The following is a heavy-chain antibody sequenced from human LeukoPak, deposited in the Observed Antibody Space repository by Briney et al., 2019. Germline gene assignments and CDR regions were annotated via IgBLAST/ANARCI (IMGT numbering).Heavy chain of an antibody. Sequence: PGGSLRLSCAASGFTFSSYWMSWVRQAPGKGLEWVANIKQDGSEKHYVDSVKGRFTISRDNAKNSLYLQMNSLRAEDTAVYYCASGYALEKFDYWGQGTLVTVSS. CDR1: GFTFSSYW. CDR3: ASGYALEKFDY. CDR2: IKQDGSEK. J-gene: IGHJ4*02. V-gene: IGHV3-7*02. D-gene: IGHD5-12*01.